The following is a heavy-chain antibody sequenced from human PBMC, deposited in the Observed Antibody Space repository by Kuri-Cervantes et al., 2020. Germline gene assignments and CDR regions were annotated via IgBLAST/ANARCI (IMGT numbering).Heavy chain of an antibody. CDR3: AKAGGGIAALDY. D-gene: IGHD6-25*01. CDR2: ISGSGGTT. CDR1: GFTFSSYA. J-gene: IGHJ4*02. V-gene: IGHV3-23*01. Sequence: GGSLRLSCAASGFTFSSYAMSWVRQAPGKGLEWVSSISGSGGTTYYADSVKGRFTISRDNSKNTLYLQMNSLRAEDTAVYYCAKAGGGIAALDYWGQGTLVTVSS.